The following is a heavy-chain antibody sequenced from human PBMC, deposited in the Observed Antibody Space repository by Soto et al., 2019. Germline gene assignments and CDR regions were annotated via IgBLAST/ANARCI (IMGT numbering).Heavy chain of an antibody. Sequence: EVQLVESGGGLVQPGGSLKLSCAASGFTFSGSAIHWVRQASGKGLEWVGRIRSKANTYATSYAASVEGRFTLSRDDSKNTAYLQMNSLKTEDTAIYYCTRLGGKNYYSAMDVWGQGTTVTVSS. J-gene: IGHJ6*02. CDR3: TRLGGKNYYSAMDV. V-gene: IGHV3-73*01. CDR1: GFTFSGSA. CDR2: IRSKANTYAT.